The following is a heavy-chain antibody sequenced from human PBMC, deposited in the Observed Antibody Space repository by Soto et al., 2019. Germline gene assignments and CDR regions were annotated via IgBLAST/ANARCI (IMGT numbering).Heavy chain of an antibody. Sequence: EVQLVESGGGLIQPGGSLRLSCAVSGFTVSNNYMSWVRQAPGKGLEGVSVIYSGGYTAYGDSVKGRFTISRDNSKNTIFLQKNTPRAAATAVFYWATQPGGGGYWGQGTLVTVSS. CDR3: ATQPGGGGY. CDR2: IYSGGYT. J-gene: IGHJ4*02. V-gene: IGHV3-53*01. D-gene: IGHD3-10*01. CDR1: GFTVSNNY.